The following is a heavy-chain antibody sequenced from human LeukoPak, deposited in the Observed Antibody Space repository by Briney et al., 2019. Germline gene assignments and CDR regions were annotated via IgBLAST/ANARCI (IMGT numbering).Heavy chain of an antibody. J-gene: IGHJ4*02. Sequence: GGSLRLSCAASGFTFSSYGMHWVRQAPGKGLEWVAVIWYDGSNKYYADSVKGRFTISRDNSKNTLYPQMNSLRAEDTAVYYCARAGPYSSGWYFPIFPPLSTDYWGQGTLVTVSS. CDR3: ARAGPYSSGWYFPIFPPLSTDY. CDR1: GFTFSSYG. CDR2: IWYDGSNK. V-gene: IGHV3-33*01. D-gene: IGHD6-19*01.